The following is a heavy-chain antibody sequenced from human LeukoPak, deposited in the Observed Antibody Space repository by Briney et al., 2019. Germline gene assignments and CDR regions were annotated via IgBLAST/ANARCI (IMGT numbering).Heavy chain of an antibody. CDR3: ARSYYGSGSHWGMDV. CDR1: GYTFTSYA. CDR2: INAGNGNT. Sequence: ASVKVSCKASGYTFTSYAMHWVRQAPGQRLEWMGWINAGNGNTKYSQKFQGRVTITRDTSASTAYMGLSSLRSEDTAVYYCARSYYGSGSHWGMDVWGKGTTVTVSS. D-gene: IGHD3-10*01. J-gene: IGHJ6*04. V-gene: IGHV1-3*01.